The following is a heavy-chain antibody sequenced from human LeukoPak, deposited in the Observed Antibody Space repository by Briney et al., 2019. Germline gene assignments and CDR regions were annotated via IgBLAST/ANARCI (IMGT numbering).Heavy chain of an antibody. Sequence: GASVKVSCKASGYTFTSYGISWVRQAPGQGLEWMGWISAYNGNTNYAQKLQGRVTMTTDTSTSTAYMELRSLRSDDTAVYYCARSFWELEPNNWSDPWGQGTLVTVSS. CDR3: ARSFWELEPNNWSDP. D-gene: IGHD3-3*01. J-gene: IGHJ5*02. CDR2: ISAYNGNT. V-gene: IGHV1-18*01. CDR1: GYTFTSYG.